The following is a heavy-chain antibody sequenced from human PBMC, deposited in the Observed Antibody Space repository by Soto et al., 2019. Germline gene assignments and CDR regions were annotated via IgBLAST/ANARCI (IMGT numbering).Heavy chain of an antibody. CDR3: ARTYDSSGYLTFDY. Sequence: PSETLSLTCTVSGGSISGSTYYWGWIRQPPGKGLEYIGSTYYSGRTYYNPSLKSRVTISVDTSKNQFSLKLSSVTAADTAVYYCARTYDSSGYLTFDYWGQGTLVTVSS. V-gene: IGHV4-39*07. CDR1: GGSISGSTYY. CDR2: TYYSGRT. D-gene: IGHD3-22*01. J-gene: IGHJ4*02.